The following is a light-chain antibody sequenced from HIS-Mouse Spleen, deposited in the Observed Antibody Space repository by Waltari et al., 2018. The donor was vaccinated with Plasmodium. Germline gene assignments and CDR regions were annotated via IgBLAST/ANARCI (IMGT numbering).Light chain of an antibody. Sequence: DIQMTQSPSSLSASVGDRVTITCQASQDISNYLNWYQQKTGKAPKLLIYDATNFETGVPSRFSGSGSGTDFTFTISSLQPEDIATYYCQQYDNLPPFFTFGPGTKVDIK. J-gene: IGKJ3*01. V-gene: IGKV1-33*01. CDR1: QDISNY. CDR3: QQYDNLPPFFT. CDR2: DAT.